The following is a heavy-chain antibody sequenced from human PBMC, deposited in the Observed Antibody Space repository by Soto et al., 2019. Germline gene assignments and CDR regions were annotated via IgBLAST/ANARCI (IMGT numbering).Heavy chain of an antibody. D-gene: IGHD3-22*01. CDR1: GCFISPSTYF. CDR2: IYYIGNT. Sequence: SETLSLPCTVSGCFISPSTYFWDWIRQPPGKGLEWIGSIYYIGNTYYNPSLKSRVTISIGTSEIQFSLRLDSVTAADTAVYYCARHNYDSSGYYHYYYGMDVWGQGTTVTVSS. J-gene: IGHJ6*02. CDR3: ARHNYDSSGYYHYYYGMDV. V-gene: IGHV4-39*01.